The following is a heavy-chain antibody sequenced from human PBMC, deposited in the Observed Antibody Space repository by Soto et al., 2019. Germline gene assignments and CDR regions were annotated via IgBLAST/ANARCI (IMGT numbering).Heavy chain of an antibody. V-gene: IGHV3-9*01. D-gene: IGHD6-19*01. CDR3: AAHSSGWYYVY. CDR2: ISWNSGSI. J-gene: IGHJ4*02. CDR1: GFTFDDYA. Sequence: SLRLSCAASGFTFDDYAMHWVRQAPGKGLEWVSGISWNSGSIGYADSVKGRFTISRDNAKNSLYLQMNSLRAEDTALYYCAAHSSGWYYVYWGQGALVTVS.